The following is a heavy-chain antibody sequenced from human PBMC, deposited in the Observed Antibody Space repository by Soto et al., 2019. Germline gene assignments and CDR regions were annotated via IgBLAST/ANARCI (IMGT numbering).Heavy chain of an antibody. Sequence: ASVKVSCKASGYTFTSYGISWVRQAPGQGLEWMGWISAYNGNTNYAQKLQGRVTMTTDTSTSTAYMELRSLRSDDAAVYYCARDSGSGWPNDAFDIWGQGTMVTVSS. CDR1: GYTFTSYG. CDR2: ISAYNGNT. V-gene: IGHV1-18*04. J-gene: IGHJ3*02. D-gene: IGHD6-19*01. CDR3: ARDSGSGWPNDAFDI.